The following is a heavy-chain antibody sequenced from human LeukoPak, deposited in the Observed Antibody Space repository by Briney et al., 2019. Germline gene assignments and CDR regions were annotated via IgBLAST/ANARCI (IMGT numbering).Heavy chain of an antibody. D-gene: IGHD4/OR15-4a*01. Sequence: GGSLRLSCATSGFTFSTYGMHWVRQAPGKGLEWVSFTRYDESNKYYAASVKGRFTISRDNSKNTLYLEMNSLRVEDTAVYYCAKDRRDYGAAFDYWGQGTLVTVSS. CDR1: GFTFSTYG. CDR2: TRYDESNK. CDR3: AKDRRDYGAAFDY. V-gene: IGHV3-30*02. J-gene: IGHJ4*02.